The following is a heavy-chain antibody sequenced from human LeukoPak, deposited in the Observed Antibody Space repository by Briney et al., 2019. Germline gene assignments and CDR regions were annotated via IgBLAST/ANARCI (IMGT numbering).Heavy chain of an antibody. CDR2: ISGGGEST. V-gene: IGHV3-48*03. CDR3: ARRSGRRYEY. D-gene: IGHD5-24*01. J-gene: IGHJ4*02. CDR1: GFTFSSYE. Sequence: GGSLRLSCAASGFTFSSYEMNWVRHAPGRGLEWVPHISGGGESTVYPDAVKGRFTISRDNAKNSLYLQMNSLRVEDTGVYYCARRSGRRYEYWGQGTLVTVSS.